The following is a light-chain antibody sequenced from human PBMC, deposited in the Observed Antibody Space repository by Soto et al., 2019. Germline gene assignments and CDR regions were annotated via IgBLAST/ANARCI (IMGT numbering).Light chain of an antibody. Sequence: QLVLTQPPSASGTPGQRVIISCSGSSSNIGSNTVNWYQQLPGAAPKLLIQSNDQRPSGVPDRFSGSQSGTSASLAISGFQSEDEADYYCAVWDESLNGYVFGTGTKLTVL. V-gene: IGLV1-44*01. CDR3: AVWDESLNGYV. CDR1: SSNIGSNT. J-gene: IGLJ1*01. CDR2: SND.